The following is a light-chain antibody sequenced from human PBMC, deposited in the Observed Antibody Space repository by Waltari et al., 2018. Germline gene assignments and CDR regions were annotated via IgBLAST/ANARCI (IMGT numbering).Light chain of an antibody. CDR3: QQYYTTLYT. CDR1: QSLLYSSNNKNY. J-gene: IGKJ2*01. Sequence: DIVMTQSPDSLAVSLGERATINSKSSQSLLYSSNNKNYLAWYQQKPGQPPKLLVYWASTRESGVPDRFSGSGSGTDFTLTISSLQAEDVAVYYCQQYYTTLYTFGQGTKLEIK. V-gene: IGKV4-1*01. CDR2: WAS.